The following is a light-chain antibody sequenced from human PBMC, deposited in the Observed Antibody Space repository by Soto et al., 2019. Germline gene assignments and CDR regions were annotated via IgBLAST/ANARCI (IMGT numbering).Light chain of an antibody. CDR3: XXXXXXPPXT. V-gene: IGKV3-15*01. J-gene: IGKJ4*01. CDR2: GAS. CDR1: QSVSNN. Sequence: EIVMTQSPATLSVSPGERATLSCRASQSVSNNLAWYQQKPGQAPRLLIYGASTRATGIPARFSGSGSGTXFTLTXSXXXXEXXXVXXXXXXXXXPPXTFGGGTKVEIK.